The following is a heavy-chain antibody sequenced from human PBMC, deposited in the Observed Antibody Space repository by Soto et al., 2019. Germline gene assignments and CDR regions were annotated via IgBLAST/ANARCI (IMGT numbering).Heavy chain of an antibody. D-gene: IGHD3-3*01. V-gene: IGHV5-51*01. J-gene: IGHJ4*02. Sequence: PGESLKISCKGSGYSFGHFWIGWVRQMPGKGLEWMGIIYPGDSDTKYSPSFQGQVTISADKSIRTAYLQWSSLNSSDTAMYYCARGDELRFLEWLYPADGWFDYWGQGTLVTVSS. CDR2: IYPGDSDT. CDR1: GYSFGHFW. CDR3: ARGDELRFLEWLYPADGWFDY.